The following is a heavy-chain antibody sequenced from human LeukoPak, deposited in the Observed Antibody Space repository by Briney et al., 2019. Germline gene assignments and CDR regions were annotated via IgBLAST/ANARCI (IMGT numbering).Heavy chain of an antibody. V-gene: IGHV1-69*04. CDR1: GGTFSSYA. Sequence: SVKVSCKASGGTFSSYAISWVRQAPGQGLEWMGRIIPIFGIANYAQKFQGRVTITADKSASTAYMELSSLRSEDTAVYYCAIIDYYDSSGYPNEGGYWGQGTLVTVS. CDR3: AIIDYYDSSGYPNEGGY. J-gene: IGHJ4*02. D-gene: IGHD3-22*01. CDR2: IIPIFGIA.